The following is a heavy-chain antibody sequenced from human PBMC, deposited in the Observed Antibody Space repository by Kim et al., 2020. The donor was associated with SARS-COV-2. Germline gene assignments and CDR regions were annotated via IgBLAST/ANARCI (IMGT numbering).Heavy chain of an antibody. V-gene: IGHV3-64D*09. Sequence: GGSLRLSCSASGFTFSRFTIQWVRQAPGKGLEYVSAISTNAISTNYADSVKGRFSISRDNSRNTVYLQMSSLRVDDTGVYYCAKIDRWGQGTLVTVSS. CDR1: GFTFSRFT. J-gene: IGHJ5*02. CDR2: ISTNAIST. CDR3: AKIDR.